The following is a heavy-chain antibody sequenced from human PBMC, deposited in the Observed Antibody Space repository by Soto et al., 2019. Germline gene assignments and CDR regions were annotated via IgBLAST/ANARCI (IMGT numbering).Heavy chain of an antibody. CDR1: GGTFSSYA. CDR2: IIPIFGTA. Sequence: SLKVSCKASGGTFSSYAISWVRQAPGQGLEWMGGIIPIFGTANYAQKFQGRVTITADESTSTAYMELSSLRSDDTAVYYCARDKGLWFGSNWFDPWGQGTLVTVSS. J-gene: IGHJ5*02. CDR3: ARDKGLWFGSNWFDP. V-gene: IGHV1-69*13. D-gene: IGHD3-10*01.